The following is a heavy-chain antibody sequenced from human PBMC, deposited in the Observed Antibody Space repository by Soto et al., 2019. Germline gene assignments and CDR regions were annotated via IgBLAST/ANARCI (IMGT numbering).Heavy chain of an antibody. J-gene: IGHJ4*02. D-gene: IGHD3-22*01. CDR3: VRGYFSDSSGYPY. CDR2: LSYDGNNK. CDR1: GFTLNTYG. V-gene: IGHV3-30*03. Sequence: GGSLRLSCAASGFTLNTYGVHWVRQPAGKGLEWVALLSYDGNNKLYADSVKGRFTVSRDNAKNTVFLQMNSLRIEDTAVYYCVRGYFSDSSGYPYWGQGTLVTVSS.